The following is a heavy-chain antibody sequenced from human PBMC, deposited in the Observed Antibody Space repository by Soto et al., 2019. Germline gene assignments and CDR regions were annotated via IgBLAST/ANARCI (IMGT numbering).Heavy chain of an antibody. CDR3: ARRPKAMVVPNF. CDR2: VGSA. Sequence: QAQLHQWGAGLLEPSETLSLTCAIAGSSVSDYYWIWIRQPPGQGLEWIGEVGSANYNPSLKSRVTMSVDTSKNQFSLSLSSVTAADTAMYYCARRPKAMVVPNFWAQGTLVTV. D-gene: IGHD2-21*01. J-gene: IGHJ4*02. CDR1: GSSVSDYY. V-gene: IGHV4-34*01.